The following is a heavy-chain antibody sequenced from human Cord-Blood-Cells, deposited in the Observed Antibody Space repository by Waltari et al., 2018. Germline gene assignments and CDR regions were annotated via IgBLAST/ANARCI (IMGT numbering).Heavy chain of an antibody. CDR3: ARAPRGYSYGIDY. Sequence: LRLSCAASGFTFSSYWMSWVRQAPGKGLEWVANIKQDGSEKYYVDSVKGRFTISRDNAKNSLYLQMNSLRAEDTAVYYCARAPRGYSYGIDYWGQGTLVTVSS. CDR2: IKQDGSEK. J-gene: IGHJ4*02. D-gene: IGHD5-18*01. V-gene: IGHV3-7*01. CDR1: GFTFSSYW.